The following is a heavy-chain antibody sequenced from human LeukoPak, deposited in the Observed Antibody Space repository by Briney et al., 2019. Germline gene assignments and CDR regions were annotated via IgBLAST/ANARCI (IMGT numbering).Heavy chain of an antibody. CDR1: GDSISGSY. CDR2: IYYSGST. CDR3: ARERPQAPFLATLGSYFDY. Sequence: PSETLSLTCAVSGDSISGSYWSWIRQPPGKGLEWIGYIYYSGSTNYNPSLKSRVTISVDTSKNQFSLKLSSVTAADTAVYYCARERPQAPFLATLGSYFDYWGQGTLVTVSS. J-gene: IGHJ4*02. D-gene: IGHD3-3*01. V-gene: IGHV4-59*01.